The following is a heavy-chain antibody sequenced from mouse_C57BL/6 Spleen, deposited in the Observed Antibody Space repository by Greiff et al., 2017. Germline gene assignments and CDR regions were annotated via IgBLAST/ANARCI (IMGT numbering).Heavy chain of an antibody. Sequence: QVQLQQPGAELVRPGSSVKLSCKASGYTFTSYWMDWVKQRPGQGLEWIGNIYPSASETHYNQKFKDKATLTVDKSSSTAYMQLSSLTSEDSAVYYGARSYYGGRYYYGFDYWGQGTSVTVSS. J-gene: IGHJ4*01. CDR2: IYPSASET. CDR3: ARSYYGGRYYYGFDY. V-gene: IGHV1-61*01. D-gene: IGHD1-1*01. CDR1: GYTFTSYW.